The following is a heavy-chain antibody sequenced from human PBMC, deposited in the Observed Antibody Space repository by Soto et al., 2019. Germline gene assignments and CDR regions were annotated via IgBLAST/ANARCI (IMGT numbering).Heavy chain of an antibody. V-gene: IGHV4-4*07. CDR1: GGSISSYY. D-gene: IGHD3-22*01. CDR2: IYTSGST. Sequence: SETLSLTCTVSGGSISSYYWSWIRQPAGKGLEWIGRIYTSGSTNYNPSLKSRVTMSVDTSKNQFSLKLSSVTAADTAVYYCARPRGAGKYYYDSSGYYLKYYFDYWPQGTLVTVSS. J-gene: IGHJ4*02. CDR3: ARPRGAGKYYYDSSGYYLKYYFDY.